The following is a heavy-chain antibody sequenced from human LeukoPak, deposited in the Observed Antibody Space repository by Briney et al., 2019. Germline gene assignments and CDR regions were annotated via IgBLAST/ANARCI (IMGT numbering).Heavy chain of an antibody. D-gene: IGHD2-8*01. CDR2: IYYSGST. J-gene: IGHJ4*02. CDR3: SRENGAFSPFGY. V-gene: IGHV4-59*12. Sequence: PGGSLRLSCAASGFTFSNYFMSWIRQPPGRGLEWIGYIYYSGSTNYNPSLKSRVTMSVDTSKNKFSLNLSSVTAADTAVYHCSRENGAFSPFGYWGQGTLVTVPS. CDR1: GFTFSNYF.